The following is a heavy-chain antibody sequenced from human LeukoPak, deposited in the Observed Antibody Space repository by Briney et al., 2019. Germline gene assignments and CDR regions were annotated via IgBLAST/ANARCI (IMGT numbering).Heavy chain of an antibody. CDR1: GFTFSSYS. J-gene: IGHJ4*02. CDR3: VRDLGSTFDF. V-gene: IGHV3-74*01. CDR2: INSVGSTT. Sequence: GGSLRLSCEASGFTFSSYSMHWVRQAPGKGLVWVSHINSVGSTTNYADSVKGRFTISRDNAKNTLFLQLNSPSAEDTAVYFCVRDLGSTFDFWGQRTLVTVSS. D-gene: IGHD1-14*01.